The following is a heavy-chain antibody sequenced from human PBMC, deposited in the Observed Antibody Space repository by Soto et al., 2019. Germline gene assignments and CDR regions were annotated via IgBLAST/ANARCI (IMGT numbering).Heavy chain of an antibody. CDR1: GYTFTSYD. D-gene: IGHD1-1*01. CDR2: LNPNTGNS. Sequence: ASVKVSFKASGYTFTSYDIYWVREATGQGLEWMGWLNPNTGNSGYARKFQGRITVTSDTSINTVHMELSSLRSEDTAVYYCARRAETNGWNGFGADKYYFDFWGQGTLVTVSS. CDR3: ARRAETNGWNGFGADKYYFDF. J-gene: IGHJ4*02. V-gene: IGHV1-8*01.